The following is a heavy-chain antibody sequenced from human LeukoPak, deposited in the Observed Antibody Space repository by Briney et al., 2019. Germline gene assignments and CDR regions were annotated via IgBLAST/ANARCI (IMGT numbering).Heavy chain of an antibody. V-gene: IGHV4-34*01. D-gene: IGHD2-2*01. CDR3: ARHRYGSDTSCFGF. CDR2: INHSGST. J-gene: IGHJ4*02. Sequence: PSETLSLTCAVYGGSFSGYFWSWIRQFPGKGLEWIGGINHSGSTNYNPSLKSRVTISVDTSKNQFSLKLSSVTAADTAVYYCARHRYGSDTSCFGFWGQGTLVTVS. CDR1: GGSFSGYF.